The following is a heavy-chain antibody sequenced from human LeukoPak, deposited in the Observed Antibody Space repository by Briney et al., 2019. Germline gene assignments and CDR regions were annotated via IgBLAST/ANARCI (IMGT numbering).Heavy chain of an antibody. CDR2: TYYRSSWSD. J-gene: IGHJ3*02. CDR1: GDSVSSNTAA. D-gene: IGHD6-19*01. CDR3: AREVAGTYAFDI. Sequence: SQTLSLTCAISGDSVSSNTAAWNWIRQSPSRGLEWLGRTYYRSSWSDDYALSVKSRITVTPDTSSNQFSLQLHSVTPEDTAVYFCAREVAGTYAFDIWGQGTMVTVSS. V-gene: IGHV6-1*01.